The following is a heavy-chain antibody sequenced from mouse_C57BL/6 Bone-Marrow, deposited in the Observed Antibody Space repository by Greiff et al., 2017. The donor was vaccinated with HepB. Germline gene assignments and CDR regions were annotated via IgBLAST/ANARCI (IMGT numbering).Heavy chain of an antibody. Sequence: VQLQQSGAELVRPGASVKLSCTASGFNIKDDYMHWVKQRPEQGLEWIGWIDPENGDTEYASKFQGKATITADTSSNTAYLQLSSLTSEDTAVYYYTTDDDDVDWCAYRGQGILVTFSA. CDR3: TTDDDDVDWCAY. D-gene: IGHD2-4*01. V-gene: IGHV14-4*01. J-gene: IGHJ3*01. CDR1: GFNIKDDY. CDR2: IDPENGDT.